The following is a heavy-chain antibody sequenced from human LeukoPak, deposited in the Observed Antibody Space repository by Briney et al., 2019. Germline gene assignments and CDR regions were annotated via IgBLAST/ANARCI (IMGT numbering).Heavy chain of an antibody. Sequence: SETLSLTCAVYGGSLSGYYWSWIRQTPGKGPEWIGEINHSGSTSYNPSLKSRVTISVDTSKNQFSLRLTSVTAADTAVYYCARGNWFDPWGQGTLVTVSS. V-gene: IGHV4-34*01. CDR3: ARGNWFDP. J-gene: IGHJ5*02. CDR2: INHSGST. CDR1: GGSLSGYY.